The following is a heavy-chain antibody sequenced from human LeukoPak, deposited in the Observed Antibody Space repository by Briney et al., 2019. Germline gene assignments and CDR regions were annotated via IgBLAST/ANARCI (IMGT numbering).Heavy chain of an antibody. CDR3: VSTPAIRRLNF. CDR2: ISSVTSAI. Sequence: LSLTCTVSGGSFSSYYWSWIRQAPGGGLQWIAYISSVTSAIHYANSMKGRFTMSRDNAKNSVYLQMNSLRTEDTAMYFCVSTPAIRRLNFWGQGTLVTVSS. D-gene: IGHD2-2*02. CDR1: GGSFSSYY. V-gene: IGHV3-11*01. J-gene: IGHJ4*02.